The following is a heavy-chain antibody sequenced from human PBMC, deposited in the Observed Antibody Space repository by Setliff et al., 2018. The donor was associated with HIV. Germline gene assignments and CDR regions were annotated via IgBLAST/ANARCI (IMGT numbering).Heavy chain of an antibody. V-gene: IGHV1-46*01. J-gene: IGHJ4*01. CDR3: ARGALLAVFDFDH. CDR2: INPSGGST. Sequence: ASVKVSCKASGYTFTSNYMHWVRQAPGQGLEWMGKINPSGGSTSYAQKFQGRVTMTRDTSTNTAYMELSSLRSDDTAVYFCARGALLAVFDFDHWGHGTLVTSPQ. CDR1: GYTFTSNY. D-gene: IGHD2-21*01.